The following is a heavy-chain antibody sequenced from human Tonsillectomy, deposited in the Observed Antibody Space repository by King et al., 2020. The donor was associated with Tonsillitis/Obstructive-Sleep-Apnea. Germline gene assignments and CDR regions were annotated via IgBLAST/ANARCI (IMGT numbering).Heavy chain of an antibody. Sequence: QLVQSGAEVKKPGASVKVSCKASGYTFTSYDINWVRQATGQGLEWMGWMNPNSGNTGYAQKFQGRVTMTRNTSISTAYMELSSLRSEDTAVYYCARGFQQLYYYYYYYMDVWGKGTTVTVSS. CDR3: ARGFQQLYYYYYYYMDV. D-gene: IGHD6-13*01. V-gene: IGHV1-8*01. J-gene: IGHJ6*03. CDR1: GYTFTSYD. CDR2: MNPNSGNT.